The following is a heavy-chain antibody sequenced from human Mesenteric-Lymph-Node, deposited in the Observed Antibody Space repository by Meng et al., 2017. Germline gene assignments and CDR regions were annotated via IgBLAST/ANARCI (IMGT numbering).Heavy chain of an antibody. Sequence: GESPKISCAASGFPFSSYAMSWVRQAAGQGLECVSAISGSGGSTYYEDSVKGRFTISRDNSKNTLYLQMNSLRAEDTAVYYCAKDVERITMIVVVQNDFDYWGQGTLVTVSS. J-gene: IGHJ4*02. V-gene: IGHV3-23*01. CDR2: ISGSGGST. CDR1: GFPFSSYA. D-gene: IGHD3-22*01. CDR3: AKDVERITMIVVVQNDFDY.